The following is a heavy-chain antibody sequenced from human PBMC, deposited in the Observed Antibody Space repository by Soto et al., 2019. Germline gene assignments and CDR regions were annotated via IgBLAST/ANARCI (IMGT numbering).Heavy chain of an antibody. CDR1: GFTFSSYA. Sequence: EVQLLESGGGLVQPGGSLRLSCAASGFTFSSYAMRWVRQAPGKGLEWVSAISGCGGTTYYADSVKGRFTISRDNSKNKMYLQMNSLRADGTAVYYCAKDLPSFGDDAFDIWGQGTMVTVSS. J-gene: IGHJ3*02. D-gene: IGHD3-10*01. CDR3: AKDLPSFGDDAFDI. CDR2: ISGCGGTT. V-gene: IGHV3-23*01.